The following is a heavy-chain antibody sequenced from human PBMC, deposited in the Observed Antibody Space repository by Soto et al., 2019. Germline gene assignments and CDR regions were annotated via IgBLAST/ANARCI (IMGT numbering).Heavy chain of an antibody. V-gene: IGHV1-3*01. CDR2: INAGNGNT. J-gene: IGHJ6*02. Sequence: QVQLVQSGAEVKKPGASVKVSCKASGYTFTSYAMHWVRQAPGQRLEWMGWINAGNGNTKYSQKFQGRVTITRDTSASTAYMELSSLRSEDTAVYYCARDLNTAMANYYYYGMDVWGQGTTVTVSS. CDR1: GYTFTSYA. CDR3: ARDLNTAMANYYYYGMDV. D-gene: IGHD5-18*01.